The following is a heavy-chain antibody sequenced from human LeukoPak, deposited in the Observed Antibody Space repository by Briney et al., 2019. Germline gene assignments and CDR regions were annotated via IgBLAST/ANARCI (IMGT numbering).Heavy chain of an antibody. CDR3: ARGGWLLFRLFFDY. J-gene: IGHJ4*02. Sequence: SETLSLTCAVYGGSFSGYYWSWIRQPPGKGLEWIGEINHSGSTNYNPSLKSRVTISVDTSKNQFSLKLSSVTAADTAVYYCARGGWLLFRLFFDYWGQGTLVTVSS. D-gene: IGHD5-24*01. CDR1: GGSFSGYY. CDR2: INHSGST. V-gene: IGHV4-34*01.